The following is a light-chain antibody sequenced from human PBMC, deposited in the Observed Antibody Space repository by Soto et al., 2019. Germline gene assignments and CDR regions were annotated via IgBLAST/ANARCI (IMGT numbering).Light chain of an antibody. V-gene: IGKV3-20*01. CDR3: QVYGPSPPIT. CDR1: PSVTNF. Sequence: EIVLTQSPATLSLSPGERATLSCRASPSVTNFLAWYQQKPGQAPRLLIYGVSSRATGIPDRFTGSGSGTDFTLTISRLEPEDFAVFYCQVYGPSPPITFGQGTRLEI. J-gene: IGKJ5*01. CDR2: GVS.